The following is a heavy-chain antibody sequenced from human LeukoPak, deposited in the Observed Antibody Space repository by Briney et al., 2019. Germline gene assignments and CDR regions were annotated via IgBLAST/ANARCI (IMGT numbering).Heavy chain of an antibody. V-gene: IGHV3-23*01. CDR1: GFTVISYA. CDR3: ATTLLRASTYMDV. J-gene: IGHJ6*03. CDR2: ISGIGGST. Sequence: GSLSFSCAASGFTVISYALSRHGQAPGKGRKWGLGISGIGGSTHYADSVKSRFSISRNTSKNTLFLQMNSLTAEDTALYYCATTLLRASTYMDVWGKGTTVTVSS. D-gene: IGHD1-1*01.